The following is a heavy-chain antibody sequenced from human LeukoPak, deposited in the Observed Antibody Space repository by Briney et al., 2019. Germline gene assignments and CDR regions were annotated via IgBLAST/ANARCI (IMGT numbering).Heavy chain of an antibody. V-gene: IGHV3-21*01. CDR3: ARDNQGNLAAFDI. CDR1: GFTFSSYS. Sequence: GGSLRLSCAASGFTFSSYSMNWVRQAPGKGLEWVSSISSSSSYIYYADSVKGRFTISRDNAKNSLYLQMNSLRAEDTAVYYCARDNQGNLAAFDIWGQGTMVTVSS. CDR2: ISSSSSYI. D-gene: IGHD1-14*01. J-gene: IGHJ3*02.